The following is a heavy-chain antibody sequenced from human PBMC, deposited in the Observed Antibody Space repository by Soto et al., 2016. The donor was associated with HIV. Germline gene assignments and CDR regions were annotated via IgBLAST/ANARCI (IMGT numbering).Heavy chain of an antibody. D-gene: IGHD2-15*01. J-gene: IGHJ4*02. V-gene: IGHV3-23*01. CDR2: IGGSGGSI. Sequence: DVELLESGGTLVQPGGSLRLSCEASGFTFDSYTMNWVRQAPGKGLEWVPGIGGSGGSIYYGDSVTGRFTISRDNSKNTLYLQMNSLGVEDTAVYYCARARYCSGGSCFLDYWGQGTLVAVSS. CDR1: GFTFDSYT. CDR3: ARARYCSGGSCFLDY.